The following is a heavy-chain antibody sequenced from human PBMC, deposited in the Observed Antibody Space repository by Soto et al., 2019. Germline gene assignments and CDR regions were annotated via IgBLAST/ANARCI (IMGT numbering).Heavy chain of an antibody. V-gene: IGHV4-31*03. CDR1: GGSISSGGYY. D-gene: IGHD4-17*01. CDR3: AKMTTVRNYGMDV. J-gene: IGHJ6*02. Sequence: QVQLQESGPGLVKPSQTLSLTCTVSGGSISSGGYYWSWIRQHPGKGLEWIGYIYYSGSTYYNPSRKSRVXXSXDXXKNQFSLKLSSVTAADTAVYYCAKMTTVRNYGMDVWGQGTTVTVSS. CDR2: IYYSGST.